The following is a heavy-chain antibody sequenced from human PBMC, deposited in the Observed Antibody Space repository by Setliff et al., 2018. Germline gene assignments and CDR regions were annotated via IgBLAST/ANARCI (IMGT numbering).Heavy chain of an antibody. CDR1: GYRFTSNW. CDR3: ARLVRDIVVVPAPGGDYYYYYYMDV. CDR2: IYPGDSDT. Sequence: GESLKISCKGSGYRFTSNWIGWVRQMPGKGLEWVGVIYPGDSDTRYSPSFQGQVTISADKSISTAYLQWSSLKASDTAMYYCARLVRDIVVVPAPGGDYYYYYYMDVWGKGTTVTVSS. J-gene: IGHJ6*03. V-gene: IGHV5-51*01. D-gene: IGHD2-2*01.